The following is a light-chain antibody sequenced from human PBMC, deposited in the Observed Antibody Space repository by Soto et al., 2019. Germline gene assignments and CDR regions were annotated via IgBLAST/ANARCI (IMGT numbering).Light chain of an antibody. CDR2: DAS. CDR3: QQRSNWPPIT. J-gene: IGKJ5*01. CDR1: QSVSSY. V-gene: IGKV3-11*01. Sequence: EIVLTQSPARLSLSPVEGATLSCRSSQSVSSYVAWYQQKPGQAPRLLIYDASNRATGIPARFSGSGSGTDFTLTISSLEPADFAVYYCQQRSNWPPITFGQGTRLENK.